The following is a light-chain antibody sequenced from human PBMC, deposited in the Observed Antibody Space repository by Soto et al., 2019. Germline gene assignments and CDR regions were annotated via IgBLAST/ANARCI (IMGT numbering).Light chain of an antibody. CDR1: SSDVGAHNF. V-gene: IGLV2-8*01. J-gene: IGLJ1*01. CDR2: EVS. Sequence: QSALTHPSSASGSPGQSVTISCTGTSSDVGAHNFVSWHQQHPGKAPQLMVYEVSKRPSGVPDRFSGSKSGNTASLTVSVLQAEDEADYYCSSYAGSNNYVFGTGTKVTVL. CDR3: SSYAGSNNYV.